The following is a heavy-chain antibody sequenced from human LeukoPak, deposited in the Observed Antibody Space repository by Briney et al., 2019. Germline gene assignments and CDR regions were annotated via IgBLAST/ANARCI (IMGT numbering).Heavy chain of an antibody. CDR2: IYYSGST. V-gene: IGHV4-61*01. J-gene: IGHJ6*03. CDR1: GYSISSGYY. D-gene: IGHD6-19*01. CDR3: ARGSSGWSGSYYYYMDV. Sequence: SETLSLTCTVSGYSISSGYYWGWIRQPPGKGLEWIGYIYYSGSTNYNPSLKSRVTISVDTSKNQFSLKLSSVTAADTAVYYCARGSSGWSGSYYYYMDVWGKGTTVTISS.